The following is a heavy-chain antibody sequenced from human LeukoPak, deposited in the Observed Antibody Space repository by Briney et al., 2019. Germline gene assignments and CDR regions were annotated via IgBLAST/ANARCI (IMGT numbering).Heavy chain of an antibody. V-gene: IGHV4-30-2*01. CDR2: IYHSGST. CDR1: GGSISSGGYS. J-gene: IGHJ4*02. D-gene: IGHD6-6*01. Sequence: SETLSLTCAVSGGSISSGGYSWSWNRQPPGKGLEWIGYIYHSGSTYYNPSLKSRVTISVDRSKNQFSLKLSSVTAADTAVYYCARVQGSSSSLDYWGQGTLVTVSS. CDR3: ARVQGSSSSLDY.